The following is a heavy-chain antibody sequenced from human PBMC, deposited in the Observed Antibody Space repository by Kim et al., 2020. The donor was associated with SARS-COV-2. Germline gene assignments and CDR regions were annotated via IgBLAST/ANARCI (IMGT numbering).Heavy chain of an antibody. J-gene: IGHJ6*02. Sequence: GGSLRLSCAASGFIFRSYTMHWVRQAPGKGLEWLAVVSYDGSNEDYADSVKGRFTISRDSSKNTLYLQMNSLKPEDTAIYFCARGRNYYGSEKYLPYYYHMDVWGQGTTVTVSS. CDR1: GFIFRSYT. D-gene: IGHD3-10*01. CDR3: ARGRNYYGSEKYLPYYYHMDV. V-gene: IGHV3-30*04. CDR2: VSYDGSNE.